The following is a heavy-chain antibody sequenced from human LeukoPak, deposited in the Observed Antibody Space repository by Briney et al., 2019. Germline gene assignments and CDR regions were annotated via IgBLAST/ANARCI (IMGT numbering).Heavy chain of an antibody. CDR1: GFTFSSYA. D-gene: IGHD1-26*01. V-gene: IGHV3-23*01. Sequence: GGSLRLSCAASGFTFSSYAMSWVRQAPGKGLEWVSAISGSGGSTYYADSVKGRFTISRDNSKNTLYLQMNSLRAEDTAVYYCAKVHYTFRVGATTYIDYWGQGTLITVSS. CDR2: ISGSGGST. J-gene: IGHJ4*02. CDR3: AKVHYTFRVGATTYIDY.